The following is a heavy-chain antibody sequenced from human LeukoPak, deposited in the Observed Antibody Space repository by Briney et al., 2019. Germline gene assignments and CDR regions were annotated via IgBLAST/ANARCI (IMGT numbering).Heavy chain of an antibody. CDR2: IYTSGST. CDR3: AVDYAGGRHY. D-gene: IGHD4-17*01. CDR1: GGSISSYY. V-gene: IGHV4-4*07. Sequence: PSETLSLTCTVSGGSISSYYWCWIRQPAAEGLEWIGRIYTSGSTNYNPSLQSRVTMSVDTSKNKFSLKLSSVTAADTAVYYSAVDYAGGRHYWGQGTLVTVSS. J-gene: IGHJ4*02.